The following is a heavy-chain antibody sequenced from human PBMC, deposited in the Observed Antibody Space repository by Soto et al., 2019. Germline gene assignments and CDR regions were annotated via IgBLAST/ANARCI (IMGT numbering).Heavy chain of an antibody. J-gene: IGHJ4*02. V-gene: IGHV3-74*01. D-gene: IGHD6-19*01. Sequence: EVQLVESGGGLVQPGGSLRLSCAASGFTFSSYWMHWVRQAPGKGLVWASRISSDGSSTNYADSVKGRFTISRDNAKNMLYLQMNSLRAEDTAVYYCCSSGWYAQNWGQGTLVTVSS. CDR2: ISSDGSST. CDR3: CSSGWYAQN. CDR1: GFTFSSYW.